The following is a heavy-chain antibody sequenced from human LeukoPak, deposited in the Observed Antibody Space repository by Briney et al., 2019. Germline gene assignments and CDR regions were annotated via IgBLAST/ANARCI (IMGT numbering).Heavy chain of an antibody. Sequence: GGSLRLSCAASGFTFSDDYMSWIRHAPGKGLEWVSYISSRSSNTNYADSVKGRFTISRDNAKNSLYLQMNSLRAEDTAVYYYARDSRNYDILTGDIWFDPWGQGTLVTVSS. D-gene: IGHD3-9*01. CDR1: GFTFSDDY. CDR3: ARDSRNYDILTGDIWFDP. V-gene: IGHV3-11*05. CDR2: ISSRSSNT. J-gene: IGHJ5*02.